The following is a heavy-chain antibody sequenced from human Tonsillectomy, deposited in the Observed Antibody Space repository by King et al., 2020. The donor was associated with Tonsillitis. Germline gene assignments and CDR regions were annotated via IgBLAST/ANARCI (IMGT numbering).Heavy chain of an antibody. CDR1: GFTFSSYW. CDR3: MKDQGFG. D-gene: IGHD3-16*01. V-gene: IGHV3-74*03. CDR2: ISPDGSST. J-gene: IGHJ4*02. Sequence: VQLVESGGGLVQPGGSLRLSCAASGFTFSSYWIHWVRQPPGKGRVWVSRISPDGSSTTYADSVKGRFTISRDNAKNTLYLQMSSLRVDDTAVYYCMKDQGFGWVQGTLVTVSS.